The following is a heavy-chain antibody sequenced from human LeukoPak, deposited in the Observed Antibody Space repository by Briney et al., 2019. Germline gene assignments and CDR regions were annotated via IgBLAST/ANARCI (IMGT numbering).Heavy chain of an antibody. D-gene: IGHD6-6*01. CDR1: GGSISSSSYC. CDR2: VCYSGST. V-gene: IGHV4-39*01. J-gene: IGHJ4*02. CDR3: ARQYSGDSXSPFFDY. Sequence: PSETLSLTCTVSGGSISSSSYCWGWIRQPPGKGLEWIGSVCYSGSTYYNPSLKSRVTISVDTSKNQFSLKLSSVTAADTAVYYCARQYSGDSXSPFFDYWGQGTLXXVSS.